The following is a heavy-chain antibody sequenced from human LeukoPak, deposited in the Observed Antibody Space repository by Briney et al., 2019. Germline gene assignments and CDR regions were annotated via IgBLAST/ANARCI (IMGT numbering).Heavy chain of an antibody. CDR3: ARGGISMVRGVDY. CDR2: IYTSGST. V-gene: IGHV4-4*07. Sequence: TTSETLSLTCTVSGGSISSYYRSWIRQPAGKGLEWIGRIYTSGSTNYNPSLKSRVTMSVDTSKNQFSLKLSSVTAADTAVYYCARGGISMVRGVDYWGQGTLVTVSS. D-gene: IGHD3-10*01. J-gene: IGHJ4*02. CDR1: GGSISSYY.